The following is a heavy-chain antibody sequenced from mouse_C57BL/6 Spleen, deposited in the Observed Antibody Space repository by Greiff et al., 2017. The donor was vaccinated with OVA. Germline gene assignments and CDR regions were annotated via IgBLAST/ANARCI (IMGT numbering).Heavy chain of an antibody. Sequence: QVQLQQPGAELVKPGASVKLSCTTSGYTFTSYWMHWVQQRPGQGLEWIGMIHPNSGSTNYNEKFKSKATLTVNKNSSTAYTQLSSLTSEDSAIYYCARGQDFDYWGQGTTLTVSS. CDR1: GYTFTSYW. D-gene: IGHD6-1*01. V-gene: IGHV1-64*01. CDR3: ARGQDFDY. J-gene: IGHJ2*01. CDR2: IHPNSGST.